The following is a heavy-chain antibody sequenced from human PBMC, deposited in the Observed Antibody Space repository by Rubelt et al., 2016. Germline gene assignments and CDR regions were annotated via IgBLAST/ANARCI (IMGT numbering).Heavy chain of an antibody. V-gene: IGHV1-69*01. J-gene: IGHJ4*02. CDR2: IIPIFVTA. Sequence: QVQLVQSGAEVKKPGSSVKVSCKASGGTFSSYAISWVRQAPGQGLEWMGGIIPIFVTANYARRFEGRGTITAAESTSTAYMELSSLRSEDTAVYYCVRVQYSSGWYFDYWGQGTLVTVSS. CDR3: VRVQYSSGWYFDY. D-gene: IGHD6-19*01. CDR1: GGTFSSYA.